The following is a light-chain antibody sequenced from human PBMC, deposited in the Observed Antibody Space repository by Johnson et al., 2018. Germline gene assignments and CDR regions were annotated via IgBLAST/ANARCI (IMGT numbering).Light chain of an antibody. CDR1: SSNIGNNY. CDR2: ENN. Sequence: QSVLTQPPSVSAAPGQKVTISCSGSSSNIGNNYVSWYQQLPGTAPKLLIYENNKRPSGIPDRFSGSKSGTSATLGITGLQTGDEAYYYCGTWDSSVSAGNVIGTGTKVTVL. J-gene: IGLJ1*01. CDR3: GTWDSSVSAGNV. V-gene: IGLV1-51*02.